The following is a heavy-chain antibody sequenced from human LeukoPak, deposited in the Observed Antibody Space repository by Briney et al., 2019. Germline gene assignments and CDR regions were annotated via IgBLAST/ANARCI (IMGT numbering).Heavy chain of an antibody. CDR2: IYYSGST. CDR1: GGSFSGYY. D-gene: IGHD3-22*01. J-gene: IGHJ4*02. Sequence: PSETLSLTCAVYGGSFSGYYWSWIRQHPGKGLEWIGYIYYSGSTYYNPSLKSRVTISVDTSKNQFSLKLSSVTAADTAVYYCARDTHYYDSSGSVWGQGTLVTVSS. CDR3: ARDTHYYDSSGSV. V-gene: IGHV4-31*11.